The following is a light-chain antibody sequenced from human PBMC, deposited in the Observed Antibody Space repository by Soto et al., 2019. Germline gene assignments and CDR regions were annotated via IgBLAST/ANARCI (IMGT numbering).Light chain of an antibody. CDR2: WAS. CDR1: QSVLYSSNNKNY. V-gene: IGKV4-1*01. CDR3: QQYYSSQYT. Sequence: DIVMTQSPDSLAVSLGERATINCKSSQSVLYSSNNKNYLAWYQQKPGQPPKLLIYWASTRESGVPDRFSGSGSATDFTLTISSLQAEEVAVYYCQQYYSSQYTFGQGTKLEIK. J-gene: IGKJ2*01.